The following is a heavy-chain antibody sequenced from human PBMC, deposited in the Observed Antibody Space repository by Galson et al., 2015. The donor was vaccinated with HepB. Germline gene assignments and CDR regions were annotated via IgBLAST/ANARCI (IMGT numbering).Heavy chain of an antibody. CDR1: GFTFSSYE. CDR3: ARGGYCSSTSCYGTDY. V-gene: IGHV3-48*03. Sequence: SLRLSCAASGFTFSSYEMNWVRQAPGKGLEWVSYISSSGSTIYYADSVKGRFTISRDNAKNSLYLQMNSLRAEDTAVYYCARGGYCSSTSCYGTDYWGQGTLVTVSS. D-gene: IGHD2-2*01. J-gene: IGHJ4*02. CDR2: ISSSGSTI.